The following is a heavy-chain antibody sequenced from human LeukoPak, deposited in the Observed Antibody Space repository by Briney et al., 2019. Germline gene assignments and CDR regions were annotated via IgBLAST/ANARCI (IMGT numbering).Heavy chain of an antibody. CDR2: IYPNSGAT. V-gene: IGHV1-2*02. J-gene: IGHJ4*02. Sequence: ASVKVSCKASGYTFTGYYMHWVRQAPGQGFEWMGWIYPNSGATKYAQKFQDRVTMPRDTSISTAYMELSRLRSDDTAVYYCGTLLSDGPFDYWGQGSLVTVSS. CDR3: GTLLSDGPFDY. CDR1: GYTFTGYY.